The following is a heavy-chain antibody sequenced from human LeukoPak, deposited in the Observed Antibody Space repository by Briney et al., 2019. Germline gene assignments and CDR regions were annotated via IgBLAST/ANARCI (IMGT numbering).Heavy chain of an antibody. CDR1: GGSISSSSYY. CDR2: IYYSGST. Sequence: SETLSLTCTVSGGSISSSSYYWGWIRQPPGKGLEWIGSIYYSGSTYYNPSLKSRVTISVDTSKNQFSLKLSSVTAADTAVYYCARVRWNYVPWFDPWGQGTLVTVSS. D-gene: IGHD1-7*01. J-gene: IGHJ5*02. V-gene: IGHV4-39*07. CDR3: ARVRWNYVPWFDP.